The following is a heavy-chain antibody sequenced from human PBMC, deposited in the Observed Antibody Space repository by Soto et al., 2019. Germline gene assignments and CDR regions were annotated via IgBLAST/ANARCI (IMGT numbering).Heavy chain of an antibody. J-gene: IGHJ6*02. CDR1: GFTFSGSA. CDR3: TSYTDSSGYYYYYGMDV. D-gene: IGHD3-22*01. V-gene: IGHV3-73*01. CDR2: IRSKANSYAT. Sequence: EVQLVESGGGLVQPGGSLKLSCAASGFTFSGSAMHWVRQASGKGLEWVGRIRSKANSYATAYAASVKGRFTISRDDSKNTAYLQMNSLKTADTAVYSCTSYTDSSGYYYYYGMDVWGQGTTVTVYS.